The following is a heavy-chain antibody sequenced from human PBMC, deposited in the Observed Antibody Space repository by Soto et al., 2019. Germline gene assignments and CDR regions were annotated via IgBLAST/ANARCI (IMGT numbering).Heavy chain of an antibody. V-gene: IGHV3-23*01. CDR1: GFTFSSYA. CDR2: ISGSGGST. J-gene: IGHJ4*02. D-gene: IGHD3-10*01. Sequence: GGSLRLSCAASGFTFSSYAMSWVRQAPGKGLEWVSAISGSGGSTYYADSVKGRFTISRDNSKNTLYLQMNSLRAEDTAVYYCAKEWRGYYGSGSYRSGFFDYWGQGTLVTVSS. CDR3: AKEWRGYYGSGSYRSGFFDY.